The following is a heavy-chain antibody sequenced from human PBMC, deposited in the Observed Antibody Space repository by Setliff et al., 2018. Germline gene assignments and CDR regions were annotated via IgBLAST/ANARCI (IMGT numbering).Heavy chain of an antibody. V-gene: IGHV4-34*01. Sequence: PSETLSLTCAVYGGSFSGYYWSWIRQPPGKGLEWIGEINHSGKTYYNPSLKSRVTLSVDTSKNQFSLKLSSVTAADTAVYYCARLLAGTGGFFYYGVDVWGQGTTVTVSS. CDR2: INHSGKT. CDR1: GGSFSGYY. D-gene: IGHD6-19*01. CDR3: ARLLAGTGGFFYYGVDV. J-gene: IGHJ6*02.